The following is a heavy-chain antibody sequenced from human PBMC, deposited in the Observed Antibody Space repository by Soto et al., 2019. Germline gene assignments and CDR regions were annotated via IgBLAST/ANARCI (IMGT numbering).Heavy chain of an antibody. CDR3: ARGEYSSSSAENYYYYYGMDV. D-gene: IGHD6-6*01. J-gene: IGHJ6*02. CDR2: INPNSGGT. Sequence: ASVKVSCKASGYTFTGYYMHWVRRAPGQGLEWMGWINPNSGGTNDAQKFQGWVTMTRDTSISTAYMELSRLRSDDTAVYYCARGEYSSSSAENYYYYYGMDVWGQGTTVTVSS. CDR1: GYTFTGYY. V-gene: IGHV1-2*04.